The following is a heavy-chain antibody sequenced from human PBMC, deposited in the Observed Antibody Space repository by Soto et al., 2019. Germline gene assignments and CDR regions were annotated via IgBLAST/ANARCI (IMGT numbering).Heavy chain of an antibody. CDR1: SGSISVYY. Sequence: SEPLSLTCPISSGSISVYYWSWVRQHPGQGLEWIGYIYDNGSPYYNPSFKSRVFMSADTSKNQFSLKLTSVTAADTALYFCATTSGSFPYWGQGTLVTVSS. J-gene: IGHJ4*02. CDR3: ATTSGSFPY. D-gene: IGHD1-26*01. CDR2: IYDNGSP. V-gene: IGHV4-59*12.